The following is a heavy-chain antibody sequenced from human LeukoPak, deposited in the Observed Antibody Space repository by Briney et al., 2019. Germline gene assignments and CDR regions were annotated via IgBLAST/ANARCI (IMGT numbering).Heavy chain of an antibody. CDR2: INTDGSST. Sequence: GGSLRLSCAASGFTFSNYWMHRVRQAPGKGLVWVSRINTDGSSTSYADSVRGRFTISRDNANNTLYLQMNSLRAEDTAVYYCAKTMGAIDHDYWGQGTLVTVSS. V-gene: IGHV3-74*01. D-gene: IGHD1-26*01. CDR3: AKTMGAIDHDY. CDR1: GFTFSNYW. J-gene: IGHJ4*02.